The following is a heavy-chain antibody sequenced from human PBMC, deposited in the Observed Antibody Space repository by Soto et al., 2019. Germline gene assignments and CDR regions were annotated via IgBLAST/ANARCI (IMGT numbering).Heavy chain of an antibody. V-gene: IGHV3-30*18. CDR2: ISYDGSNK. CDR1: GFTFSSYG. Sequence: GGSLRLSCAASGFTFSSYGMHWVRQAPGKGLEWVAVISYDGSNKYYADSVKGRFTISRDNSKNTLYLQMNSLRAEDTAVYYCAKGSLPIVVPAASFDYWGQGTLVTVSS. J-gene: IGHJ4*02. D-gene: IGHD2-2*01. CDR3: AKGSLPIVVPAASFDY.